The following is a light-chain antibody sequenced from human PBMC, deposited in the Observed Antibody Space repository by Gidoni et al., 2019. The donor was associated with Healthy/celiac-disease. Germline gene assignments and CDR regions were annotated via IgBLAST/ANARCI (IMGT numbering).Light chain of an antibody. Sequence: SYELTQPPPVSVSPGQTARITCSGDALPKQYAYWYQQKPGQAPVLVIYKDSERPSGTPERFSGSSSGTTVTLTISGVQAEDEADYYCQSADSSGTHYVFGTGTKVTVL. CDR3: QSADSSGTHYV. CDR1: ALPKQY. CDR2: KDS. V-gene: IGLV3-25*03. J-gene: IGLJ1*01.